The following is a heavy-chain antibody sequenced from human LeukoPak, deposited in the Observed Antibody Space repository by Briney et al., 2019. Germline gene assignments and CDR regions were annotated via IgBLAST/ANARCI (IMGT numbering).Heavy chain of an antibody. CDR2: INADGSTT. CDR1: GFTFGNSW. V-gene: IGHV3-74*01. CDR3: IVVVEPPDSDGFDV. D-gene: IGHD1-14*01. J-gene: IGHJ3*01. Sequence: GSLRLSCAASGFTFGNSWVHWVRQAPGKGLVWVSLINADGSTTSYADSVKGRFTISRDNARNTLSLEMNSLAIEDTAVYYCIVVVEPPDSDGFDVWGQGTMITVSS.